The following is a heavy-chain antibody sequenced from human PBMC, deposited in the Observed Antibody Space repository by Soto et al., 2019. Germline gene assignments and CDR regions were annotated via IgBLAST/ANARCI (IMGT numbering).Heavy chain of an antibody. D-gene: IGHD5-12*01. CDR3: ARGSGYSITTDY. Sequence: QVQLVQSGAEVKKPGSSVKVSCKASGGTFSSYTISWVRQAPGQGLEWMGRIIPILGLANYAQKFQGRVTITADKSTSTAYMELSSLRSEDTAVYYCARGSGYSITTDYWGQGTLVTVSS. CDR1: GGTFSSYT. V-gene: IGHV1-69*02. J-gene: IGHJ4*02. CDR2: IIPILGLA.